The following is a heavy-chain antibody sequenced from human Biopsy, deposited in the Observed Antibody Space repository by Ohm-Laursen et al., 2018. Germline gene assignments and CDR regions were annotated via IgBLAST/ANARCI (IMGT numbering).Heavy chain of an antibody. J-gene: IGHJ5*02. CDR2: INGSGGST. CDR1: GFTVGSHA. CDR3: ARDLYDFCGGCPFDP. Sequence: SLRLSCAASGFTVGSHAMSWVRQAPGKGLECVSLINGSGGSTYYADPVKGRFTISRDNSKNTLYLQMNSLRAEDTAMYYCARDLYDFCGGCPFDPWGQGTLVTVSP. V-gene: IGHV3-23*01. D-gene: IGHD3-3*01.